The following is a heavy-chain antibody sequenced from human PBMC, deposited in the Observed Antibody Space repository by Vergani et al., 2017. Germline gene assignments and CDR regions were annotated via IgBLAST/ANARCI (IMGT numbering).Heavy chain of an antibody. V-gene: IGHV1-69*09. CDR3: ARDAPWGVSTTNWFDP. J-gene: IGHJ5*02. Sequence: QVQLVQSGAEVKKPGSSVKVSCKASGGTFSSYTISWVRQAPGQGLEWMGRIIPILGIANYAQKFQGRVTITADKSTSTAYMELSSLRSEDTAVYYCARDAPWGVSTTNWFDPWGQGTLVTVSS. D-gene: IGHD2/OR15-2a*01. CDR2: IIPILGIA. CDR1: GGTFSSYT.